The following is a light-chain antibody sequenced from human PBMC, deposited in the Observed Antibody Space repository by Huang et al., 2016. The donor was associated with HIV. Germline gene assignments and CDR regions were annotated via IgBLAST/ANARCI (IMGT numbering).Light chain of an antibody. CDR2: GVS. V-gene: IGKV3-15*01. Sequence: GERVTLSCRASQSLSSQLAWYQQKRGQAPRLLIYGVSTRATDIPARFSGSGSGTDFTLTINSLQSEDFATYYCQQYNDWPLTFGQGTEVEIK. CDR1: QSLSSQ. J-gene: IGKJ1*01. CDR3: QQYNDWPLT.